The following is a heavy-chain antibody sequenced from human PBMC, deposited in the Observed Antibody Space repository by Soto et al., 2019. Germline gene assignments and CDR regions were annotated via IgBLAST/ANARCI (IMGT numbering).Heavy chain of an antibody. CDR3: ATRITVFGLLIPPFDP. D-gene: IGHD3-3*01. V-gene: IGHV4-34*01. J-gene: IGHJ5*02. Sequence: SETLSLTCAVYGGSVNGYYWNWIRQHPGKGLEWVVEINHTGGTHYNPSLKSRVTMSVDTSKNQFSLRLSSVTAADTAIYYCATRITVFGLLIPPFDPWGQGTQVTVS. CDR2: INHTGGT. CDR1: GGSVNGYY.